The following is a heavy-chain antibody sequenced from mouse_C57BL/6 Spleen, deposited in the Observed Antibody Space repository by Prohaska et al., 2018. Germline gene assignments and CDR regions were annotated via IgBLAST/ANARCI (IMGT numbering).Heavy chain of an antibody. CDR2: IRFKSDNYAR. J-gene: IGHJ2*01. Sequence: EVKLEESGGGLVQPGGSMKLSCVASGFTFSNYWMNWVRQSPEKGHEWVAQIRFKSDNYARHYAEYMKGRFTSSRDDSKSSVYLQMNNLRAEDTGIYYCTAPAGSSDYWGQGTTLTVSS. V-gene: IGHV6-3*01. CDR3: TAPAGSSDY. D-gene: IGHD1-3*01. CDR1: GFTFSNYW.